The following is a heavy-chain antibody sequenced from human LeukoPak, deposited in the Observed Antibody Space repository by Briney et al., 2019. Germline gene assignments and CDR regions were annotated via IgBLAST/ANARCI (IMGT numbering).Heavy chain of an antibody. V-gene: IGHV1-2*02. CDR1: GYTFTGYY. CDR2: INPNSGGT. J-gene: IGHJ4*02. D-gene: IGHD3-22*01. CDR3: ARVPPYYYDSSGYYSYYFDY. Sequence: GASVKVSCKASGYTFTGYYMHWVRQAPGQGLEWMGWINPNSGGTNYAQKFQGRVTMTRDTSISTAYMELSRLRSDDTAVYYCARVPPYYYDSSGYYSYYFDYWGQGTQVTVSS.